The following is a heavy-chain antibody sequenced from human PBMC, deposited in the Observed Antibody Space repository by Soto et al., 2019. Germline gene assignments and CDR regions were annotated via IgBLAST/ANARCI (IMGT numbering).Heavy chain of an antibody. CDR1: GFTFSSYS. CDR2: ISSSSSTI. Sequence: GGSLRLSCAASGFTFSSYSMNWVRQAPGKGLEWVSYISSSSSTIYYADSVKGRFTISRDNARNSLYLQMNSLRDEDTAVYYCARESEDLTSNFDYWGQGTLVTVSS. CDR3: ARESEDLTSNFDY. V-gene: IGHV3-48*02. J-gene: IGHJ4*02.